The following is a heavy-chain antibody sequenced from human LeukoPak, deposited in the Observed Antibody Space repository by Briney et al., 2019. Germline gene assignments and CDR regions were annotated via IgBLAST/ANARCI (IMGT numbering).Heavy chain of an antibody. Sequence: SETLSLTCAVYGGSFSGYYWGWIRQPPGKGLEWIGEINHSGSTNYNPSLKSRVTISVDTSKNQFSLKLSSVTAADTAVYYCARDGCSSTSCYYDYWGQGTLVTVSS. CDR1: GGSFSGYY. CDR2: INHSGST. CDR3: ARDGCSSTSCYYDY. J-gene: IGHJ4*02. D-gene: IGHD2-2*01. V-gene: IGHV4-34*01.